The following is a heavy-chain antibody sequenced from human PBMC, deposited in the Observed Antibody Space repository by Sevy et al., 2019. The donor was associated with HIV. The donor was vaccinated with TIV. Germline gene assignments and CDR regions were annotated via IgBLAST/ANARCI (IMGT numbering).Heavy chain of an antibody. J-gene: IGHJ4*02. CDR1: GLTFSTYG. Sequence: GGSLRLSCAASGLTFSTYGMHWVRQAPGKGLEWVAFISYDGNIQYYADSVKGRFTVSRDNSKNTLYLQMNSLRVEDSAVYYYAKDQGGYNNAPGYWGQGTLVTVSS. D-gene: IGHD5-18*01. CDR2: ISYDGNIQ. V-gene: IGHV3-30*18. CDR3: AKDQGGYNNAPGY.